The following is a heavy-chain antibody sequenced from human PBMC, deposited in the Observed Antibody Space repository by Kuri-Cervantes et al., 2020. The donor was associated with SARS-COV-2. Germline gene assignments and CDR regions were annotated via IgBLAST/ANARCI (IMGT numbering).Heavy chain of an antibody. J-gene: IGHJ6*02. V-gene: IGHV3-33*08. D-gene: IGHD3-22*01. CDR2: IWYDGSSK. CDR3: ARDPYYYDSTVLDV. CDR1: GFTLSSYG. Sequence: GGSLRLSCAASGFTLSSYGMHWVRQAPGKGLEWVAVIWYDGSSKYYADSVKGRFTISRDNSKNTLYLQMNSLRAEDTAVYYCARDPYYYDSTVLDVWGQGTTVTVSS.